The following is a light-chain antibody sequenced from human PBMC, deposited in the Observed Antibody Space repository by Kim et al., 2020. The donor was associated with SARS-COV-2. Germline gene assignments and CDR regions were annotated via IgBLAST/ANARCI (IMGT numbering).Light chain of an antibody. CDR1: QDISNY. Sequence: DIQMTQSPSSLSASVGDRVTITCQATQDISNYLNWYQQKPWKAPKLLIYDASSLERGVPSRFSGSGSGTDFTFTISSLQPEDIATYFCQQYDNLPGTFGGGTKVDIK. CDR3: QQYDNLPGT. V-gene: IGKV1-33*01. J-gene: IGKJ4*01. CDR2: DAS.